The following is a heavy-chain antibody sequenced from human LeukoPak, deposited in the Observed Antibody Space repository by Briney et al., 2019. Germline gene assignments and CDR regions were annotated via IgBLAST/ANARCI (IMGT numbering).Heavy chain of an antibody. J-gene: IGHJ4*02. V-gene: IGHV3-66*01. Sequence: GGSLRLSCAASGFTVSSNYMSWVRQAPGKGLEWVSVIYSGGSIYYADSVKGRFTISRDNSKNTLYLQMNSLRAEDTAVYYCARNPPRGYSYGYYFDYWGQGTLVTVSS. CDR1: GFTVSSNY. CDR2: IYSGGSI. D-gene: IGHD5-18*01. CDR3: ARNPPRGYSYGYYFDY.